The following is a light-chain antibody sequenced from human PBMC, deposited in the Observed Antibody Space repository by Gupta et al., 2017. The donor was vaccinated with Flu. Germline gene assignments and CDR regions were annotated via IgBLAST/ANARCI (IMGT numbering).Light chain of an antibody. Sequence: PSSASGFVRDQVTISWRASRSIYGWISWYQHKPGQAPKLLTYAASTLKSGVPSRFSGSGSGTDFTLTISSLQPEDVATYYCQQVDSYPPTFGQGTKVEI. CDR2: AAS. CDR3: QQVDSYPPT. CDR1: RSIYGW. V-gene: IGKV1-12*01. J-gene: IGKJ1*01.